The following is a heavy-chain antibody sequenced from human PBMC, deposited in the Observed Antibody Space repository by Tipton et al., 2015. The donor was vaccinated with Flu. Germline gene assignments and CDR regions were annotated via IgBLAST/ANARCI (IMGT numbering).Heavy chain of an antibody. CDR3: ARGRGSSWRLDY. Sequence: TLSLTCAVYGGSFSGYYWSWIRQPPGKGLEWIGEINHSGSTNYNPSLKSRVTISVDTSKNQFSLKLSSVTAADTAVYYCARGRGSSWRLDYWGQGTLVTVSS. V-gene: IGHV4-34*01. D-gene: IGHD6-13*01. CDR1: GGSFSGYY. CDR2: INHSGST. J-gene: IGHJ4*02.